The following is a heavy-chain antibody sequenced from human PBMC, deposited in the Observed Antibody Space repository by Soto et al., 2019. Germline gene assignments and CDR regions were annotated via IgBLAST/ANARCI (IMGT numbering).Heavy chain of an antibody. CDR2: IYTTGST. CDR1: GGSIRSYY. D-gene: IGHD1-26*01. J-gene: IGHJ6*02. V-gene: IGHV4-4*07. CDR3: AREGASGLGMDV. Sequence: RSLTCNVSGGSIRSYYWSWIRQPAGKPLEWIGRIYTTGSTNYNPSLKSRVTMSIDTSKSQFSLKVSSVTTADTAVYYCAREGASGLGMDVWGQGTTVSVSS.